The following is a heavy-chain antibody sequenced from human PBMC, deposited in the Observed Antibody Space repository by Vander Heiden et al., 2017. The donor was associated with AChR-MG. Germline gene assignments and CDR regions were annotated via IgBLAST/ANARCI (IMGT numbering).Heavy chain of an antibody. J-gene: IGHJ5*02. V-gene: IGHV4-34*01. CDR3: ARGRRPNWFDP. Sequence: QVQLQQWGAGLLKPSETLSLTCAVYGGSFSVYYWSWIRQPPGKGLEWIGESNHSGSTNYSPSLKSRVTISVDTSKNQFSLKLSSVTAADTAVYYCARGRRPNWFDPWGQGTLVTVSS. CDR1: GGSFSVYY. CDR2: SNHSGST.